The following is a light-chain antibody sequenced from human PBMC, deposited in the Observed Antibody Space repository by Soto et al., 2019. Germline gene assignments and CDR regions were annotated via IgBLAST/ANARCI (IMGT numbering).Light chain of an antibody. CDR1: GSNIGTHA. J-gene: IGLJ2*01. Sequence: QSVLTQSPSESATPGQRVTISCSGSGSNIGTHAVNWYQQVPGTAPTLLIFRNHHRPSGVPDRFSGSKSGASASLAISGPQPEDEAAYYCAAWDDSLRAVVFGGGTKLTVL. CDR3: AAWDDSLRAVV. CDR2: RNH. V-gene: IGLV1-44*01.